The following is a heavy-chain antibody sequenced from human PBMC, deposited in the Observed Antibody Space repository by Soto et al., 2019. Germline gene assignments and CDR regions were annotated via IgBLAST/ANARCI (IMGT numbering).Heavy chain of an antibody. CDR1: CGSISRSTYY. CDR2: IYSSGST. Sequence: PWETLSLTCTVSCGSISRSTYYWGWLRQPPGKGLEWIGSIYSSGSTYYHPSLKSRVTISVDTSKSQFFLKLSSVTAADTAVYYCATPVTSGYQALEVWGQGTMVTVSS. D-gene: IGHD3-22*01. CDR3: ATPVTSGYQALEV. V-gene: IGHV4-39*01. J-gene: IGHJ3*01.